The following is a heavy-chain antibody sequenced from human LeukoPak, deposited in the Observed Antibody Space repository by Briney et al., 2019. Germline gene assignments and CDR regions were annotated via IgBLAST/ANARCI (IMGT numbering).Heavy chain of an antibody. CDR1: GLAFGAYK. CDR3: VVGGSPGY. V-gene: IGHV3-74*01. Sequence: GESMRLSCAASGLAFGAYKMHWVRQAPRKGLVWVSRISTDGYTTDYADFVQGRFTASRDNTKSTWSLEMNSLRAEDTAVYYCVVGGSPGYWGQGTLVTVSS. J-gene: IGHJ4*02. D-gene: IGHD2-15*01. CDR2: ISTDGYTT.